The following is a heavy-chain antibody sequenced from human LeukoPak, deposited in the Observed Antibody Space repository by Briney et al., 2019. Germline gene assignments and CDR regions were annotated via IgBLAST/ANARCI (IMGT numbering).Heavy chain of an antibody. D-gene: IGHD1-26*01. CDR3: ARDVVVGAADAFDI. Sequence: GGSLRLSCVASGFSFSSSSMNWVRQTPGKGLEWVSHITGSSSTIYYVDSVKGRFTISRDNAKNSLHLQMNSLRAEDTAVYYCARDVVVGAADAFDIWGQGTMVTVSS. CDR1: GFSFSSSS. V-gene: IGHV3-48*04. CDR2: ITGSSSTI. J-gene: IGHJ3*02.